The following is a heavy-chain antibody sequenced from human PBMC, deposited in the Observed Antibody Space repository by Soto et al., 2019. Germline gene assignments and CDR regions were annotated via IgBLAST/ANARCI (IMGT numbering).Heavy chain of an antibody. CDR1: GYTFTSYG. CDR3: ARDFYGYYYDSRGLPNY. J-gene: IGHJ4*02. Sequence: VASVNGACKASGYTFTSYGISWVRQAPGQGLEWMGWISAYNGNTNYAQKLQGRVTMTTDTSTSTAYMELRSLRSDDTAVYYCARDFYGYYYDSRGLPNYWGQRTPVTVSS. D-gene: IGHD3-22*01. CDR2: ISAYNGNT. V-gene: IGHV1-18*01.